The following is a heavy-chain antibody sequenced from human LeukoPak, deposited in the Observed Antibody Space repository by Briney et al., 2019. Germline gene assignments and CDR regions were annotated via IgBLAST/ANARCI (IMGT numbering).Heavy chain of an antibody. CDR3: ARELAVAGSFDY. J-gene: IGHJ4*02. Sequence: SVTVSCRASGGTFSSYAISWVRQAPGQGLEWMGRIIPILGIANYAQKFQGRVTITADKSTSTAYMELSSLRSEDTAVYYCARELAVAGSFDYWGQGTLVTASS. CDR1: GGTFSSYA. D-gene: IGHD6-19*01. CDR2: IIPILGIA. V-gene: IGHV1-69*04.